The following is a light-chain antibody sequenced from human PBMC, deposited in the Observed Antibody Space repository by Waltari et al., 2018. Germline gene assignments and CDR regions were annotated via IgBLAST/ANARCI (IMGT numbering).Light chain of an antibody. V-gene: IGKV1-27*01. CDR3: QKYNSAPA. J-gene: IGKJ5*01. CDR1: QGISNY. Sequence: DIQMTQSPSSLSASVGDRVTITCRASQGISNYLAWYQQKPGKVPKLLIYAASTLQSGVPSRFSGSGSGTGFTLTISSLQPEDVATYYCQKYNSAPAFGQGTRLEIK. CDR2: AAS.